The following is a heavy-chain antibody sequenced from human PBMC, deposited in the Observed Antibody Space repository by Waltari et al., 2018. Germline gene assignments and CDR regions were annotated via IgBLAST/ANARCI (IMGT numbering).Heavy chain of an antibody. V-gene: IGHV3-15*01. CDR2: IRRKTDGETI. J-gene: IGHJ4*02. Sequence: EVQLVESGGGLVEPGGSLRLSCAASGFTFSDAWMAWIRQAPGKGLEGVGRIRRKTDGETIDYAAPVKGRFSISRDDSRSTLYLQMNSLKIEDAGVYFCSTGGGTSDYWGQGTLVTVSS. CDR3: STGGGTSDY. CDR1: GFTFSDAW. D-gene: IGHD3-16*01.